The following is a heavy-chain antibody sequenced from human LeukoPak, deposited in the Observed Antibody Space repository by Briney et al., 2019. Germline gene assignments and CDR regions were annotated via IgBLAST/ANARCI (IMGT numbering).Heavy chain of an antibody. CDR1: GFTFSSYE. J-gene: IGHJ4*02. V-gene: IGHV3-48*03. CDR3: AREGTAMVSFDY. Sequence: GGPLRLSCAASGFTFSSYEMNWVRQAPGKGLEWVSYISSGGNTIYYADSVKGRFTISRDNAKNSLYLQMNSLRAEDTAVYYCAREGTAMVSFDYWGQGTLVTVSS. D-gene: IGHD5-18*01. CDR2: ISSGGNTI.